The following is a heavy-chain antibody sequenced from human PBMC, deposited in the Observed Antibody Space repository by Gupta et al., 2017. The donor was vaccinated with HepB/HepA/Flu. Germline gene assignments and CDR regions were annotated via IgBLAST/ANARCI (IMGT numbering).Heavy chain of an antibody. Sequence: DVRLAESGGGLVQPGGSLRLSCVVSGVTFSSHWMHWVRQGPGEGLVWVSRINPDGTSTTNADSVKGRFIISRDNANNTLYLQMDNLRREDTAVYFCATNCSDIACFGSSLGIWGQGTMVTVSS. J-gene: IGHJ3*02. CDR2: INPDGTST. V-gene: IGHV3-74*03. CDR3: ATNCSDIACFGSSLGI. CDR1: GVTFSSHW. D-gene: IGHD2-15*01.